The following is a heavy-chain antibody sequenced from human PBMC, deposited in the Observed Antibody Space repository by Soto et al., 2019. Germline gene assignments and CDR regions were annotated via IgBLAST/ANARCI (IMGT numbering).Heavy chain of an antibody. J-gene: IGHJ4*02. CDR1: GFTVSSNY. CDR3: ARLLREYYYDSSGYPDY. CDR2: IYSGGST. D-gene: IGHD3-22*01. Sequence: GGSLRLSCAASGFTVSSNYMSWVRQAPGKGPEWVSVIYSGGSTYYADSVKGRFTISRDNSKNTLYLQMNSLRAEDTAVYYCARLLREYYYDSSGYPDYWGQGTLVTVSS. V-gene: IGHV3-66*01.